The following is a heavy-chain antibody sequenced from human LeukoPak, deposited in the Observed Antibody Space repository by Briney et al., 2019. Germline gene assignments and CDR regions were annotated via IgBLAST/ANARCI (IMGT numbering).Heavy chain of an antibody. CDR2: IHHDGGT. Sequence: PSGTLSLTCAVYGGSYIGYYWSWIRQPPGKGLEWIGQIHHDGGTNYNPSLRGRVTILIATSKNQFALRLSSVTAADTATYYCASHCSGDSCYFNRVDPWGQGTLVTVSS. CDR1: GGSYIGYY. CDR3: ASHCSGDSCYFNRVDP. V-gene: IGHV4-34*01. J-gene: IGHJ5*02. D-gene: IGHD2-15*01.